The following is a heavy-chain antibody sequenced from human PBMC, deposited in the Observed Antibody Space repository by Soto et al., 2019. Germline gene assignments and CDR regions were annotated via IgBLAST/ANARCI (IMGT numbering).Heavy chain of an antibody. D-gene: IGHD2-2*01. CDR3: ASPYCSSTSCSLGYYYYYYMDV. Sequence: SVKVSCKASGGTFSSYTISWVRQAPGQGLEWMGRIIPILGIANYAQKFQGRVTITADKSTSTAYMELSSLRSEDTAVYYCASPYCSSTSCSLGYYYYYYMDVWGKGTTVTVSS. J-gene: IGHJ6*03. V-gene: IGHV1-69*02. CDR2: IIPILGIA. CDR1: GGTFSSYT.